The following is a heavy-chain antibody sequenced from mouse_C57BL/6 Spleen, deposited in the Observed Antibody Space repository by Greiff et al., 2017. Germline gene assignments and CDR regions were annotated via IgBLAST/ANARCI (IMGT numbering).Heavy chain of an antibody. CDR2: IYPRSGNT. D-gene: IGHD2-2*01. Sequence: VQLQQSGAELARPGASVKLSCKASGYTFTSYGLSWVKQRTGQGLEWIGEIYPRSGNTYYNEKFKGKATLTADKSSSTAYMELRSLTSEDSAVYFCARSYGYDDGTPPWYFDVWGTGTTVTVSS. CDR3: ARSYGYDDGTPPWYFDV. V-gene: IGHV1-81*01. J-gene: IGHJ1*03. CDR1: GYTFTSYG.